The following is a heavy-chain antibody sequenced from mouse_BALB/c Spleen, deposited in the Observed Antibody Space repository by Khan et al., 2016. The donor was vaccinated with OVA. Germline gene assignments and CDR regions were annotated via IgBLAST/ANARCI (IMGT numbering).Heavy chain of an antibody. CDR3: ARRGYDEAYFDY. D-gene: IGHD2-14*01. Sequence: VQLKESGGGLVKPGGSLKLSCAASGFTFSYYAVSWVRQTPEKRLEWVATISSAGSYTYYPDSVKGRFIISRDNAKNSLYLQMYSLRSEDTAMYYCARRGYDEAYFDYWGQGTTLTVSS. CDR1: GFTFSYYA. V-gene: IGHV5-9-3*01. CDR2: ISSAGSYT. J-gene: IGHJ2*01.